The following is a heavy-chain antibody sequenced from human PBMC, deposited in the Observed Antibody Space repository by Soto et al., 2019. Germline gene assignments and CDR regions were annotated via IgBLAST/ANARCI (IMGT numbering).Heavy chain of an antibody. CDR2: ISPDGSDV. V-gene: IGHV3-74*01. CDR3: ACWGHIVPVAPLDY. Sequence: GGSLRLSCAASGFPFTNYWMNWVRQTPGKGLMWVSRISPDGSDVGYADSVEGRFTVSRDNAKNTLYLQMHSLRAEDTAMYYCACWGHIVPVAPLDYWGQGTLVTVSS. D-gene: IGHD2-8*02. CDR1: GFPFTNYW. J-gene: IGHJ4*02.